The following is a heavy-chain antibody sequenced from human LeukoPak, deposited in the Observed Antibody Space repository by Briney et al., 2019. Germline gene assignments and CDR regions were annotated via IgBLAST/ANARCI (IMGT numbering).Heavy chain of an antibody. V-gene: IGHV4-59*01. CDR1: GGSISSYY. J-gene: IGHJ3*02. CDR3: ARGPITMVRGVIPNAFDI. D-gene: IGHD3-10*01. Sequence: SETLSLTCTVSGGSISSYYWRWVRHPPGQGREWIGYIYYSGSTNYNPSLKSRVTISVDTPKNQFSLKLSSVTAADTAVYYCARGPITMVRGVIPNAFDIWGQGTMVTVSS. CDR2: IYYSGST.